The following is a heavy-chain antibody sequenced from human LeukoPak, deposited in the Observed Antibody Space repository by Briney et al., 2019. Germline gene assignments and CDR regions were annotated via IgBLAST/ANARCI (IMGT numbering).Heavy chain of an antibody. V-gene: IGHV7-4-1*02. CDR3: ARAYQRLGELSLPDY. CDR2: IHPSTGNP. Sequence: ASVKVSCKASGYTFTNYAMNWVRQAPGQGLEWMGWIHPSTGNPTYAQGFTGRFVFSLDTSVSSTYLQISSLKAEDTAVYYCARAYQRLGELSLPDYWGQGTLVTVSS. CDR1: GYTFTNYA. J-gene: IGHJ4*02. D-gene: IGHD3-16*02.